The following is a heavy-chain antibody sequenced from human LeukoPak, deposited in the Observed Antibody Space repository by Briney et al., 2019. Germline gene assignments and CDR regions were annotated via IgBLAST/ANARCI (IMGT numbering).Heavy chain of an antibody. CDR1: GGTFNNYA. D-gene: IGHD1-1*01. V-gene: IGHV1-69*05. CDR2: IIPIFDTP. Sequence: ASVKVSCKASGGTFNNYAISWVRQAPGQGLEWMGGIIPIFDTPNYAQKFQGRVTITTDESTSTAYMELSSLRSEDTAVYYCARDIPGYDAFDIGGQGTVVTVSS. CDR3: ARDIPGYDAFDI. J-gene: IGHJ3*02.